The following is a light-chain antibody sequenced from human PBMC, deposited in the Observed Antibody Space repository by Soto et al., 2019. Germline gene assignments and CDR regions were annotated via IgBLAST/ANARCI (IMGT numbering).Light chain of an antibody. CDR1: SEVGSYSR. Sequence: QSALTQPPSVSGSPGHSVTISCTGTSEVGSYSRVSWYQQSPGTSPKLLIYDVTKRPLGVSDRFSGSKSGNTASLTISGLQTDDDADYYCGLYTLSDTVILGGGTKLTVL. CDR2: DVT. J-gene: IGLJ2*01. CDR3: GLYTLSDTVI. V-gene: IGLV2-18*01.